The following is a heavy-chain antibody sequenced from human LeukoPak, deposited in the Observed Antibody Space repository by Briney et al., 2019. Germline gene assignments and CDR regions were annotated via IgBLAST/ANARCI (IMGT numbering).Heavy chain of an antibody. CDR2: ISSSSSTI. V-gene: IGHV3-48*02. CDR3: ARDLHNVLRYFDWLYYGMDV. CDR1: RFTLSTYW. J-gene: IGHJ6*02. D-gene: IGHD3-9*01. Sequence: PGGSLRLSCAASRFTLSTYWMSWVRQAPGKGLEWVSYISSSSSTIYYADSEKGRFTISRDNAKNSLYLQMNSLRDEDTAVYYCARDLHNVLRYFDWLYYGMDVWGQGTTVTVSS.